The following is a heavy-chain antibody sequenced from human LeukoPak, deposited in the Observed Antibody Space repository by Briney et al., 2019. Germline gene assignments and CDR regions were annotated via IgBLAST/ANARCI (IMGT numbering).Heavy chain of an antibody. D-gene: IGHD3-16*01. CDR1: GGSISSSSYY. Sequence: SETLSLTCTVSGGSISSSSYYWGWIRQPPGKGLEWIGSIYYSGSTYYNPSLKSRVTISVDTSKNQFSLKLSSVTAADTAVYYCARVFPTYYFDYWGRGTLVTVSS. CDR3: ARVFPTYYFDY. CDR2: IYYSGST. J-gene: IGHJ4*02. V-gene: IGHV4-39*07.